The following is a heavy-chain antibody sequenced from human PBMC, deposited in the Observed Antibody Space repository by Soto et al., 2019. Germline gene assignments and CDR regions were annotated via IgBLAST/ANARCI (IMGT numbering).Heavy chain of an antibody. CDR3: ARGGFVAVLYNAMDA. CDR2: IIPMFGSP. J-gene: IGHJ6*02. D-gene: IGHD6-19*01. Sequence: QVQLVQSGAEVKKAGSSVKVSCKASGGTPNTNAISWVRQAPGQGLEWMGAIIPMFGSPKYAQKFLGRVTITADNPTSTIYMEMITLTSADTAVYYCARGGFVAVLYNAMDAWGQGTTVAVSS. CDR1: GGTPNTNA. V-gene: IGHV1-69*06.